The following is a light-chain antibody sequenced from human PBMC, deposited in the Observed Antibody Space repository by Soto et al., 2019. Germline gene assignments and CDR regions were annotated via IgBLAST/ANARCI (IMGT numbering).Light chain of an antibody. CDR1: QNIGSW. Sequence: DIQMTQSPSTLSASVGDGVTITCRASQNIGSWLAWYQQKPGEAPKLLISKATNLQSGVPSRFSGSGSGTDFSLTISSLQPVDFAIYYCQQYNSWPPRYTFGPGTKLQIK. J-gene: IGKJ2*01. CDR3: QQYNSWPPRYT. V-gene: IGKV1-5*03. CDR2: KAT.